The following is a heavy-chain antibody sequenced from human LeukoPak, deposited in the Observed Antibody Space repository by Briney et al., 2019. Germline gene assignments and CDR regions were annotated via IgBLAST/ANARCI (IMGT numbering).Heavy chain of an antibody. D-gene: IGHD2-15*01. CDR3: ARGYCSGGSCHCFDY. CDR1: GFTVSSNY. J-gene: IGHJ4*02. V-gene: IGHV3-53*01. CDR2: IYSGGST. Sequence: GGSLRLSCAASGFTVSSNYMSWVRQAPGKGLEWVSVIYSGGSTYYADSVKGRFTISRDNSKNTLYLQMNSLRAEDTAVYYCARGYCSGGSCHCFDYWGQGTLVTVSS.